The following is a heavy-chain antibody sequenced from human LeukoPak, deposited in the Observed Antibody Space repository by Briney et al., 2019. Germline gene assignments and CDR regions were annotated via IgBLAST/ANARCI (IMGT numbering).Heavy chain of an antibody. D-gene: IGHD1-20*01. J-gene: IGHJ4*02. Sequence: SETLSLTCTVSGGSISSSTYYWGWIRQPPGKGLEWIGYIYYSGSTNYNPSLKSRVTISVDTSKNQFSLKLSSVTAADTAVYYCASLYNWNGRGFDYWGQGTLVTVSS. CDR3: ASLYNWNGRGFDY. CDR1: GGSISSSTYY. CDR2: IYYSGST. V-gene: IGHV4-61*05.